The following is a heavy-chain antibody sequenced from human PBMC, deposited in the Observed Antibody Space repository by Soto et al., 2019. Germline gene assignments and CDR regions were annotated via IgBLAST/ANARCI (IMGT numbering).Heavy chain of an antibody. CDR1: GFTFSSYA. V-gene: IGHV3-23*01. Sequence: GGSLRLSCAASGFTFSSYAMSWVRQAPGKGLEWVSAISGSGGSTYYTDSVKGRFTISRDNSKNTLYLQVNSLRAEDTAVYYCASRPYCSGGSCFDYWGQGTLVTVSS. J-gene: IGHJ4*02. CDR2: ISGSGGST. D-gene: IGHD2-15*01. CDR3: ASRPYCSGGSCFDY.